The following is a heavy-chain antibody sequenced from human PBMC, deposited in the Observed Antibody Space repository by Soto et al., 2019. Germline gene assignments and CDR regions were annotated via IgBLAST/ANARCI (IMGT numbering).Heavy chain of an antibody. D-gene: IGHD4-17*01. CDR3: ARTTEGAYGMDV. CDR2: TYPGDSDI. V-gene: IGHV5-51*01. CDR1: GYTFTNYW. Sequence: EVQLVQSGAEVKKPGESLKISCKASGYTFTNYWIAWVRQMPGKGLELMGITYPGDSDIRYSPALQGQVTIAADKSINTAYLQWRSLKASDSAMYYCARTTEGAYGMDVWGQGTTVSVSS. J-gene: IGHJ6*02.